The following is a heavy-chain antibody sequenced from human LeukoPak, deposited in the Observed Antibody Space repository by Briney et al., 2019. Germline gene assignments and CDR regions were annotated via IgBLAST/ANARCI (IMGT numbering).Heavy chain of an antibody. CDR1: GLAFRNFA. CDR3: ARDGYGMDV. CDR2: MTGSGGSS. V-gene: IGHV3-23*01. Sequence: GGSLRLSCEASGLAFRNFAMSWVRQAPGKGLEWVSGMTGSGGSSYYADSVKGGFTISRDNSKNTLYLQMNSLRAEDTAVYYCARDGYGMDVWGQGTTVTVSS. J-gene: IGHJ6*02.